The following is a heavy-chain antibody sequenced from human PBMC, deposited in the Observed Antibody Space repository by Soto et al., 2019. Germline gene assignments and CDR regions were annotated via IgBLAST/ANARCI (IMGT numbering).Heavy chain of an antibody. CDR2: ISHDGTDK. Sequence: QGLLVETGGGVVQPGRSLRLSCAASAFTFNGFVMHWVRQAPGRGLEWVTLISHDGTDKYYADSVEGRFTISRDNSQNTLYLQMNSLSADDTAIYYCARAQEIGVPVYYGLDVWGQGTTVSVSS. CDR3: ARAQEIGVPVYYGLDV. J-gene: IGHJ6*02. CDR1: AFTFNGFV. V-gene: IGHV3-30-3*01.